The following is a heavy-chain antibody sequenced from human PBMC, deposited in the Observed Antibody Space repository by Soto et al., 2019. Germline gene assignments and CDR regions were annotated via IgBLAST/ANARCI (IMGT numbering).Heavy chain of an antibody. Sequence: QGQLVESGGGVVQPGRSLRLSCAASGFPFRTSGMHWVPQAPGKGLEWVAVISDDGSNKYNIASVEGRFTISRDNSKNTLYLKMNSLRTEDTAVYYCAKGGGYSYGTNDAFDIWGQGTRVTVSS. CDR2: ISDDGSNK. CDR1: GFPFRTSG. D-gene: IGHD5-18*01. V-gene: IGHV3-30*18. CDR3: AKGGGYSYGTNDAFDI. J-gene: IGHJ3*02.